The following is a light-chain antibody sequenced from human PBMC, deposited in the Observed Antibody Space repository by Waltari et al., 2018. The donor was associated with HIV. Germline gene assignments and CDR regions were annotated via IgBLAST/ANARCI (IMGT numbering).Light chain of an antibody. CDR2: VVPGGIVG. J-gene: IGLJ1*01. CDR1: SGYSNYK. Sequence: QPMLTQPPSASASLGASVTLTCTLSSGYSNYKVDWYQQRPGKGPRFVMRVVPGGIVGSKGDGIPDRFSVLGSGLNRYLTIKNIREEDESDYHCGADHGSGSNFVYVFGSGTKVTVL. V-gene: IGLV9-49*01. CDR3: GADHGSGSNFVYV.